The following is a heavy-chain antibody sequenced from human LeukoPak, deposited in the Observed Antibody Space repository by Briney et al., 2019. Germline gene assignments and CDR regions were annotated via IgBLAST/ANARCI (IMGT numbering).Heavy chain of an antibody. CDR1: GDAISRYL. D-gene: IGHD6-19*01. J-gene: IGHJ4*02. CDR3: ARLSSSGWGNFDY. Sequence: PSETLSLTCSVSGDAISRYLWSWIRQPPGKGLEWIGYIYYSGSTNYNPSLKSRVTISVDTSKNQFSLKLSSVTAADTALYYCARLSSSGWGNFDYWGQGTLVTVSS. V-gene: IGHV4-59*08. CDR2: IYYSGST.